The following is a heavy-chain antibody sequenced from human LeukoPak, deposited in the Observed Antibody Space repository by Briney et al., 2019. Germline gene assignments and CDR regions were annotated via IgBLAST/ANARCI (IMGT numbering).Heavy chain of an antibody. CDR3: AILEGY. CDR2: INTNGGST. CDR1: GFIFRNYG. V-gene: IGHV3-23*01. Sequence: GGSLRLSCAASGFIFRNYGMSWVRQAPGKGLEWVSAINTNGGSTYYANSVKGRFTISRDNAENSLYLQMNSLRAEDTAVYYCAILEGYWGQGTLVTVSS. J-gene: IGHJ1*01.